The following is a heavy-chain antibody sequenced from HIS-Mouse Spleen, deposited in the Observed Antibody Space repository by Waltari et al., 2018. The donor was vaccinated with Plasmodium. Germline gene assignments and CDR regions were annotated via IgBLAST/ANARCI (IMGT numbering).Heavy chain of an antibody. Sequence: QLQLQESGPGLVKPSETLSLTCTVSGGSISSSSYYWGWIRQPPGKGLEWIGSIYYSGTPYDNPSLKSRVTISVDTSKNQFSLKLSSVTAADTAVYYCARRGGSYYYFDYWGQGTLVTVSS. CDR2: IYYSGTP. CDR1: GGSISSSSYY. V-gene: IGHV4-39*01. J-gene: IGHJ4*02. D-gene: IGHD1-26*01. CDR3: ARRGGSYYYFDY.